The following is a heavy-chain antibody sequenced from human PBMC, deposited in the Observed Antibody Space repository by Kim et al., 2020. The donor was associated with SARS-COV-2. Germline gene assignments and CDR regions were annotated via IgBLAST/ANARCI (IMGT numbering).Heavy chain of an antibody. J-gene: IGHJ3*02. D-gene: IGHD3-10*01. Sequence: ADAVRGRFTISRDNSKNTLYLQMNSRRAEDTAVYYCATITMVRGAYDAFDIWGQGTMVTVSS. CDR3: ATITMVRGAYDAFDI. V-gene: IGHV3-53*01.